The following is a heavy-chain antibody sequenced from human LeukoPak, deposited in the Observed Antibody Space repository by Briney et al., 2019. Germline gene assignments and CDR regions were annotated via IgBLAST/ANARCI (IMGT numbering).Heavy chain of an antibody. V-gene: IGHV3-48*03. D-gene: IGHD1-14*01. Sequence: PGGSLRLSCAASGFTFRNYEMNWVRQAPGKGLEWVSYISSTSNDIYYADVVERRFTISRDNAKNSVSLQMNSLRAEDTAVYFCARARRGELDYWGQGTLVTVSS. CDR1: GFTFRNYE. CDR3: ARARRGELDY. J-gene: IGHJ4*02. CDR2: ISSTSNDI.